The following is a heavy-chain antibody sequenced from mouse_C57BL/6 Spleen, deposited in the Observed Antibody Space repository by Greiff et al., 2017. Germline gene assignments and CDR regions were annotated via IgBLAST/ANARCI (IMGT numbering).Heavy chain of an antibody. CDR2: IDPNSDGT. Sequence: VQLQQPGAELVKPGASVKLSCKASGYTFTSYWMHWMRQRPGRGLEWIGRIDPNSDGTNYNEKLKIKATLTVDKPSNTAYMQLSRLTSEDSAVYYCGREKYAMDYWGQGTSVTVSS. CDR3: GREKYAMDY. CDR1: GYTFTSYW. J-gene: IGHJ4*01. V-gene: IGHV1-72*01.